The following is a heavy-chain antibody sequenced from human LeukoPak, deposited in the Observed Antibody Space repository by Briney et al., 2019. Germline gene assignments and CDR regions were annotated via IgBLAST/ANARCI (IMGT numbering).Heavy chain of an antibody. CDR1: GGTFSRYV. CDR3: ARTADTARVDRRYNYFDY. Sequence: SVNVSRKPSGGTFSRYVITWVRQAPRPGLEWLGGIIPIFGTANYGQKFQGRLTVTADVSTATAYMELSSLRSEDTAVYYCARTADTARVDRRYNYFDYWGQGTLVTVSS. J-gene: IGHJ4*02. V-gene: IGHV1-69*13. CDR2: IIPIFGTA. D-gene: IGHD5-18*01.